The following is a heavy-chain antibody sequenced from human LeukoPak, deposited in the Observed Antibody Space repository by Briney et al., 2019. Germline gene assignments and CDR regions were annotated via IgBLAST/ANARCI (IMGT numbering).Heavy chain of an antibody. Sequence: GGSLRLSCAASGFTFSSYAMSWVRQAPGKGLEWVAVISYDGSYKFYADSVKGRFTISRDNSENTLYLQMNNLRTDDTAVHYCARAYTSSSFDAFDIWGQGTMVTVSS. J-gene: IGHJ3*02. CDR3: ARAYTSSSFDAFDI. CDR1: GFTFSSYA. D-gene: IGHD6-6*01. V-gene: IGHV3-30*04. CDR2: ISYDGSYK.